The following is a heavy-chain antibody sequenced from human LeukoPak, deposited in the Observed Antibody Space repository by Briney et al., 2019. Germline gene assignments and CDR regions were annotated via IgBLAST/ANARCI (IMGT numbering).Heavy chain of an antibody. CDR1: GIIFSGYA. V-gene: IGHV3-23*01. J-gene: IGHJ4*02. Sequence: GGSLRLSCAASGIIFSGYAMSWVRQAPGKGLEWVSSVTGDGDTTYYADSVKGRFTISRDNSKNTLSLQMSSLRAEDTALYYRAKVFSRSFDYWGQGTPVTVSS. D-gene: IGHD2-2*01. CDR3: AKVFSRSFDY. CDR2: VTGDGDTT.